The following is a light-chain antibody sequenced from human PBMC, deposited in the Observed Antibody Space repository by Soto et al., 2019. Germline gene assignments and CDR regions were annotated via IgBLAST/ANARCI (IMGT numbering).Light chain of an antibody. CDR1: QSVSSSY. CDR3: QQYGSLPIT. Sequence: EIVLTQSPGTLSLSPGERATLSGRASQSVSSSYLAWYQQKPGQAPRLLIYGASSRATGIPDRFSGSGSGTDFTLTISRLEPEDFAVYYCQQYGSLPITFGQGTRLEIK. V-gene: IGKV3-20*01. J-gene: IGKJ5*01. CDR2: GAS.